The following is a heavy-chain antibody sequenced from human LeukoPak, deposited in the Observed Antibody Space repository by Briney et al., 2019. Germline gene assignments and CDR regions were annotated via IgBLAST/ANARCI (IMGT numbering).Heavy chain of an antibody. CDR3: ESYQSFWSGYERYAFDI. Sequence: ASVKVSCKASGGTFSSYAISWVRQAPGQGLEWMGGIIPIFGTANYAQKFQGRVTITADESTSTAYMELSSLRSEDTAVYYCESYQSFWSGYERYAFDIWGQGTMVTVSS. CDR2: IIPIFGTA. J-gene: IGHJ3*02. D-gene: IGHD3-3*01. CDR1: GGTFSSYA. V-gene: IGHV1-69*13.